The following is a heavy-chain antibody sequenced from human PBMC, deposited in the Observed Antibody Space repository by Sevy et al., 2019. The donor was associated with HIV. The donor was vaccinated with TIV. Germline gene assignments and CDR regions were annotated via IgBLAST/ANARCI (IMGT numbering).Heavy chain of an antibody. D-gene: IGHD3-3*01. Sequence: ESLKISCAASGLSVSDNFMSWVRQAPGKGLEWVSVIYIGHNTYYADSVKGRFTISRDNAKNTLYLQMNSLRVEDTAVYYCARGKHVSDYYGSFDYWGQRTLVTVSS. J-gene: IGHJ4*02. CDR1: GLSVSDNF. CDR3: ARGKHVSDYYGSFDY. V-gene: IGHV3-53*01. CDR2: IYIGHNT.